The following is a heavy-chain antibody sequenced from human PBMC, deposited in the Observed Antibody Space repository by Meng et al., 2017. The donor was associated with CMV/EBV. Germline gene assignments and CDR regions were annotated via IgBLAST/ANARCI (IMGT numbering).Heavy chain of an antibody. J-gene: IGHJ4*02. CDR1: EYTFTSYY. Sequence: QVERVQSGAEVKKPGASVKCSRKASEYTFTSYYMHWGRQAPGQGLEWMGIINPSGGSTSYAQKFQGRVTMTRDTSTSTVYMELSSLRSEDTAVYYCARDKIQLWPTVGYFDYWGQGTLVTVSS. D-gene: IGHD5-18*01. CDR3: ARDKIQLWPTVGYFDY. V-gene: IGHV1-46*01. CDR2: INPSGGST.